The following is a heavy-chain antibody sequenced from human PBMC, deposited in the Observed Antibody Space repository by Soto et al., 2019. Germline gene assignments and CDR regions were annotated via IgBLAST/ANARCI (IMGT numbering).Heavy chain of an antibody. CDR2: ISSDGSEE. CDR3: AKRLGNDVFDV. Sequence: QVRLVESGGGEVQPGGSLRLSCTASGFIFSSYGMHWVRQAPGKGPVWVAFISSDGSEEYYTDSVKGRFSISRDASKNKLYLQMNSLRVEDTAVYYCAKRLGNDVFDVWGQGTIVTVSS. CDR1: GFIFSSYG. V-gene: IGHV3-30*18. J-gene: IGHJ3*01. D-gene: IGHD7-27*01.